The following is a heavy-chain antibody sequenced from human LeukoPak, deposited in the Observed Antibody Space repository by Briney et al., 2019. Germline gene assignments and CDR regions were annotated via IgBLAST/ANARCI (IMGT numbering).Heavy chain of an antibody. CDR1: GFTFSSYS. V-gene: IGHV3-21*01. Sequence: GGSLRLSCAASGFTFSSYSMNWVRQAPGKGLEWVSSISSSSSYIYYADSVKGRFTISRDNSKNTLYLQMNSLRAEDTAVYYCARGRHFEQPFDYWGQGTLVTVSS. J-gene: IGHJ4*02. CDR3: ARGRHFEQPFDY. CDR2: ISSSSSYI.